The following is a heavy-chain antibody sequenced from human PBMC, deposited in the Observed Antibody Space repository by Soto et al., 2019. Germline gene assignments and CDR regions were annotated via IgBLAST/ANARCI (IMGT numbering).Heavy chain of an antibody. CDR1: GYTFTSYG. Sequence: GASVKVSCKASGYTFTSYGISWVRQAPGQGLEWMGWISAYNGNTNYAQKLQGRVTMTTDTSTSTAYMELRSLRSDDTAVYYCARVGALWFGELPTRVTFDYWGQGTLVTVSS. CDR3: ARVGALWFGELPTRVTFDY. CDR2: ISAYNGNT. D-gene: IGHD3-10*01. V-gene: IGHV1-18*04. J-gene: IGHJ4*02.